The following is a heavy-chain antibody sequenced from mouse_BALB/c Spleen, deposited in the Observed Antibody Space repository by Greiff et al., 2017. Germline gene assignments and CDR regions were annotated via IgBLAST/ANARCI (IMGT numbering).Heavy chain of an antibody. J-gene: IGHJ2*01. V-gene: IGHV6-6*01. CDR3: TRMRAYYFDY. D-gene: IGHD3-3*01. CDR1: GFTFSDAW. CDR2: IRSKANNPAK. Sequence: VQLVESGAGLVQPGGSMKLSCAASGFTFSDAWMDWVRQSPEKGLEWVAEIRSKANNPAKYYAASVKGRFTISRADSKSSVYLQINSLRAEDTGIYYCTRMRAYYFDYWGQGTTLTVSS.